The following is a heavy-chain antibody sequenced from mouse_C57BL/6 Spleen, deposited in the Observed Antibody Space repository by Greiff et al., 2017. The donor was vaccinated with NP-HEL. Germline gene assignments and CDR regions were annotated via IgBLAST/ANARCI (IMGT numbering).Heavy chain of an antibody. V-gene: IGHV1-69*01. Sequence: VQLQQPGAELVMPGASVKLSCKASGYTFTSYWMHWVKQRPGQGLEWIGEIDPSDSYTNYNQKFKGKSTLTVDKSSSTAYMQLSSLTSEDSAVYYCARRGLVWYFDVWGTGTTVTVSS. J-gene: IGHJ1*03. D-gene: IGHD3-3*01. CDR2: IDPSDSYT. CDR3: ARRGLVWYFDV. CDR1: GYTFTSYW.